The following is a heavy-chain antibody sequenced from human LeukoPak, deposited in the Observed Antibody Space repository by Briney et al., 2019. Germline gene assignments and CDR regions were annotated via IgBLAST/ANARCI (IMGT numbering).Heavy chain of an antibody. D-gene: IGHD2-2*02. Sequence: KAGGSLRLSCAASGFTFSDYYMSWIRQAPGKGLEWVSYISTTSSYTDYADSVRGRFTISRDNANNLLYLQMNSLRPEDTAVYYCARDWYCSSSICYTDRNWFDPWGQGTLVTVSS. CDR3: ARDWYCSSSICYTDRNWFDP. V-gene: IGHV3-11*05. J-gene: IGHJ5*02. CDR1: GFTFSDYY. CDR2: ISTTSSYT.